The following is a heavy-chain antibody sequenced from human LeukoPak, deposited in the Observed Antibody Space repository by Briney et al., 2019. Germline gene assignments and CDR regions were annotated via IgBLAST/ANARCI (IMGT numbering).Heavy chain of an antibody. Sequence: VASVKVSCKASGYTFTGYYMHWVRQAPGQGLEWMGWINPNSGGTNYAQKFQGRVTMTRDTSISTAYMELSRLRSDDTAVYYCARDRVTMVRGPKGWFDPWGQGTLVTVSS. CDR3: ARDRVTMVRGPKGWFDP. CDR1: GYTFTGYY. CDR2: INPNSGGT. D-gene: IGHD3-10*01. J-gene: IGHJ5*02. V-gene: IGHV1-2*02.